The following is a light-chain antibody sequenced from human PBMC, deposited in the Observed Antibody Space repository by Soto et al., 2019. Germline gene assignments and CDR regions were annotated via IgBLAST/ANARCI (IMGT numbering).Light chain of an antibody. CDR2: VDD. Sequence: QSALTQPPSASGTPGQRVTISCFGGSSNMGTNTVGGYQQLAGAAPKVLSDVDDKRPSGVPERFSGSNSGTSASLTIRALQSADEADYYCVAWDESLEAHVFGTGNKVTVL. V-gene: IGLV1-44*01. CDR1: SSNMGTNT. J-gene: IGLJ1*01. CDR3: VAWDESLEAHV.